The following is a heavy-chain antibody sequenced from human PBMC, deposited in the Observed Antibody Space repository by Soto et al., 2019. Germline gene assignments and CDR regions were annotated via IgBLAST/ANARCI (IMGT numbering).Heavy chain of an antibody. Sequence: EVQLAESGGGVAQPGGSLRRSCAASGFTLSGDAMDWVRQAPGKGLEYVSGISSNGVGTYYANSVQGRFTISRDNSKNTLYLQMGRLRTEDMAVYYCARRARPDFYYMAVWGKGTTVTVSS. V-gene: IGHV3-64*01. CDR1: GFTLSGDA. J-gene: IGHJ6*03. D-gene: IGHD6-6*01. CDR2: ISSNGVGT. CDR3: ARRARPDFYYMAV.